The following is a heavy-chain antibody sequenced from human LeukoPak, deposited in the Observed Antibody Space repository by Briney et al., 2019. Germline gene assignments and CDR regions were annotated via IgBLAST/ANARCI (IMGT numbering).Heavy chain of an antibody. V-gene: IGHV1-18*01. CDR1: GYTFTSYG. Sequence: ASVKVSCKASGYTFTSYGISWVRQAPGQGLEWMGWISAYNGNTNYAQKLQGRVTMTTDTSTSTAYMELRSLRSDDTAVYYCARQTRCSSSWYPEDFQHWGQGTLVTVSS. CDR3: ARQTRCSSSWYPEDFQH. D-gene: IGHD6-13*01. CDR2: ISAYNGNT. J-gene: IGHJ1*01.